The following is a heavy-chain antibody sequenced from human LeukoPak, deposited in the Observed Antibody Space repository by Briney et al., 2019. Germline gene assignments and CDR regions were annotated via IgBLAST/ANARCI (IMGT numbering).Heavy chain of an antibody. D-gene: IGHD1-1*01. CDR1: GFPFNVQT. CDR2: WRQDGSEI. CDR3: AKSHNWNDVYYYYGMDV. V-gene: IGHV3-7*03. J-gene: IGHJ6*02. Sequence: GGPPRLSCEASGFPFNVQTMRWSRRAPGKGLDWVTSWRQDGSEIYYVDSVKGRFVISRDNSKNTVYLQMNSLRAEDTALYYCAKSHNWNDVYYYYGMDVWGQGTTVTVSS.